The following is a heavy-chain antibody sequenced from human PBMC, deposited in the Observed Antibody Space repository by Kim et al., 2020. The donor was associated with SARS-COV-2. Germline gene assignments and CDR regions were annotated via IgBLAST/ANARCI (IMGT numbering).Heavy chain of an antibody. CDR1: GFTFDDYA. Sequence: GGSLRLSCAASGFTFDDYAMHWVRQAPGKGLEWVSGISWNSGSIGYADSVKGRFTISRDNAKNSLYLQMNSLRAEDTALYYCAKDIHYGGHIYYYYGMDVWGQGTTVTVSS. D-gene: IGHD4-17*01. J-gene: IGHJ6*02. V-gene: IGHV3-9*01. CDR2: ISWNSGSI. CDR3: AKDIHYGGHIYYYYGMDV.